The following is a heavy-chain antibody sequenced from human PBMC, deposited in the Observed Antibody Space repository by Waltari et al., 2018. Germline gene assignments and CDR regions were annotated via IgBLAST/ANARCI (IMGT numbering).Heavy chain of an antibody. D-gene: IGHD5-18*01. CDR2: INGDGYGI. J-gene: IGHJ4*02. CDR1: GFTFSDYW. V-gene: IGHV3-74*03. Sequence: EVQLVEAGGDLVQPGGSLRISCAASGFTFSDYWMHSVRPAPGKGLVWVSRINGDGYGITYSDSVQGRFTISRDNTKNTLYLQLNSLRAEDTAVYYCARKGGRGYTYGPFYFDYWGRGTLVTVSS. CDR3: ARKGGRGYTYGPFYFDY.